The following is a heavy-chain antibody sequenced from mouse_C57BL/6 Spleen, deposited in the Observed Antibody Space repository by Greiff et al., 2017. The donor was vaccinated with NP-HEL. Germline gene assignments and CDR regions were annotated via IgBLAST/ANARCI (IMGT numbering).Heavy chain of an antibody. J-gene: IGHJ3*01. CDR3: ARGHYGYDAWFAY. Sequence: QVTLKESGPGILQSSQTLSLTCSFSGFSLSTSGMGVSWIRQPSGQGLEWLAHIYWGDDKRYNPSLKSRPTISKDTSSNQVFLKITSVDTADTATYYCARGHYGYDAWFAYWGQGTLVTVSA. D-gene: IGHD2-2*01. CDR2: IYWGDDK. V-gene: IGHV8-12*01. CDR1: GFSLSTSGMG.